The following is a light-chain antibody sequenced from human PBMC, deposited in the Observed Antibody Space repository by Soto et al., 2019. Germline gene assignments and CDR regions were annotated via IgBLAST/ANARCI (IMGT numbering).Light chain of an antibody. CDR3: QQRSNWPLT. V-gene: IGKV3-11*01. CDR2: DAS. Sequence: EIVLTQSPATLSLSPGERATLSCRASPSVSSYLAWYQQKPGQAPRILIYDASNRATGIPARFSGSGSGTAVSLTISSLEPEDFAVYYCQQRSNWPLTFGGGTKVEIK. CDR1: PSVSSY. J-gene: IGKJ4*01.